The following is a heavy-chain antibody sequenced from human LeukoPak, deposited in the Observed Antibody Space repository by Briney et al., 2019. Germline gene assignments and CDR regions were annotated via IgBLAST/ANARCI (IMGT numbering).Heavy chain of an antibody. CDR3: ARGGTVVNLNY. D-gene: IGHD4-23*01. V-gene: IGHV4-39*07. J-gene: IGHJ4*02. Sequence: SETLSLTCTVSGGSISSSSYYWGWIRQPPGKGLEWIGSIYYSGSTYYNPSLKSRVTISVDTSKNQFSLKLSSVTAADTAVYYCARGGTVVNLNYWGQGTLVTVSS. CDR2: IYYSGST. CDR1: GGSISSSSYY.